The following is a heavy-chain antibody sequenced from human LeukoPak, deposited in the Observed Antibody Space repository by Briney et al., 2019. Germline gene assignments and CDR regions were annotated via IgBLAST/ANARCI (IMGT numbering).Heavy chain of an antibody. CDR1: GFTFSSYW. Sequence: PGGSLKLSCAASGFTFSSYWMSWVRQAPGKGLEWVANIKQDGSEKYYVDSVKGRFTISRDNAKNSLYLQMNSLRAEDTAVYYCATCGGREDPGRYWGQGTLVTVSS. CDR2: IKQDGSEK. J-gene: IGHJ4*02. D-gene: IGHD2-15*01. CDR3: ATCGGREDPGRY. V-gene: IGHV3-7*01.